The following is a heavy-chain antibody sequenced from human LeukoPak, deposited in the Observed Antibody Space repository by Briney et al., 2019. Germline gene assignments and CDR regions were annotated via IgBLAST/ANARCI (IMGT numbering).Heavy chain of an antibody. CDR3: ACSNMVRGLDY. CDR1: GFTVSSNY. J-gene: IGHJ4*02. CDR2: ISSSSSYI. D-gene: IGHD3-10*01. V-gene: IGHV3-21*01. Sequence: PGGSLRLSCAASGFTVSSNYMSWVRQAPGKGLEWVSSISSSSSYIYYADSVKGRFTISRDNAKNSLYLQMNSLRAEDTAVYYCACSNMVRGLDYWGQGTLVTVSS.